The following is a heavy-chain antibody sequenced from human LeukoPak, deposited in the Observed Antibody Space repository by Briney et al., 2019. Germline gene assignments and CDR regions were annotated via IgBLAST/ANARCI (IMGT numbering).Heavy chain of an antibody. Sequence: ASVKVSCMVSGYTLTELSMHWVRQAPGKGLEWMGGFDPEDDEIIYAQKFQGRVTMTEDTSTDTVYMELSSLRSEDTAVYYCVIHLVYYGSGSSAYWGQGTQVTVSS. J-gene: IGHJ4*02. CDR3: VIHLVYYGSGSSAY. CDR1: GYTLTELS. V-gene: IGHV1-24*01. CDR2: FDPEDDEI. D-gene: IGHD3-10*01.